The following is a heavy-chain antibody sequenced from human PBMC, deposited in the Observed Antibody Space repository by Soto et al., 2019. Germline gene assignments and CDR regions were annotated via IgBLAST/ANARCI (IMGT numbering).Heavy chain of an antibody. CDR3: ARKSASSPVPEADGV. D-gene: IGHD2-8*01. V-gene: IGHV3-53*02. CDR1: GFSVGSNY. Sequence: EVQLVETGGGLIQPGGSLRLSCAASGFSVGSNYMTWVRQSPGKGLEWVSLIYSNGDTDYADSVKGRFSISRDNFKNTLYLQMNNLRAEDTAVYHGARKSASSPVPEADGVWGRGTLVTVSS. J-gene: IGHJ4*02. CDR2: IYSNGDT.